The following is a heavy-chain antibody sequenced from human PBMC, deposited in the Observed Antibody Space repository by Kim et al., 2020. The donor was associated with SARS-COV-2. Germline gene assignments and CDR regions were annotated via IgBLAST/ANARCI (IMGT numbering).Heavy chain of an antibody. V-gene: IGHV3-74*01. CDR3: ARGNYHGMDV. CDR2: SS. Sequence: SSLYADSVKGRFTISRDNAKNTLYLQMNSLRAEDTAVYYCARGNYHGMDVWGQGTTVTVSS. J-gene: IGHJ6*02.